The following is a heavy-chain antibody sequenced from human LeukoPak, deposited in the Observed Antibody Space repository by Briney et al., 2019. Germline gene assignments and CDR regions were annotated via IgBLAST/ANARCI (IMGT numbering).Heavy chain of an antibody. V-gene: IGHV4-34*01. Sequence: SETLSLTCAVYGGSFSGYYWSWIRQPPGKGLEWIGEINHSGSTNYNPSLKSRVTISVDTSKNQFSLKLSSVTAADTAVYYCAIRVRGYNYWGQGTLVTVSS. CDR3: AIRVRGYNY. CDR2: INHSGST. CDR1: GGSFSGYY. D-gene: IGHD3-22*01. J-gene: IGHJ4*02.